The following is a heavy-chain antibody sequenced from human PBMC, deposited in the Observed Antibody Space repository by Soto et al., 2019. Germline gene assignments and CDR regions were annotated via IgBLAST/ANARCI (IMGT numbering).Heavy chain of an antibody. V-gene: IGHV4-34*01. D-gene: IGHD6-19*01. Sequence: SETLSPTCAVYGGSFSGYYWSWIRQPPGKGLEWSGEINHSGSTNYNPSLKSRVTISVDTSKNQFSLKLSSVTAADAAVYYCARGKKRTEQWLARHYYYMGVWGKGTTVTVSS. CDR2: INHSGST. CDR3: ARGKKRTEQWLARHYYYMGV. J-gene: IGHJ6*03. CDR1: GGSFSGYY.